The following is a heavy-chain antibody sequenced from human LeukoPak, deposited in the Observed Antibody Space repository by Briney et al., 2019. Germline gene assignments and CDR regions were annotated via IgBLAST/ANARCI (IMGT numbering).Heavy chain of an antibody. Sequence: PSETLSLTCTVSGGSISSYYWSWIRQPPGKGLEWIGYIYYSGSTNYNPSLKSRVTISVDTSKNQFSLKLSSVTAADTAVYYCARDANYSGSHYRSYYYYMDVWGKGTTVTVSS. CDR2: IYYSGST. CDR3: ARDANYSGSHYRSYYYYMDV. D-gene: IGHD1-26*01. V-gene: IGHV4-59*01. J-gene: IGHJ6*03. CDR1: GGSISSYY.